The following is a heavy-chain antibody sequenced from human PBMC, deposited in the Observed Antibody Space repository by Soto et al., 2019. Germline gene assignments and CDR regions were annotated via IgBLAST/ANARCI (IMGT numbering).Heavy chain of an antibody. Sequence: VGSLRLSCAASGFTFSSYAMHWVRQAPGKGLEWVAVISYDGSNKYYADSVKGRFTISRDNSKSTLYLQMNSLRAEDTAVYYCARDRARTGYSSASPGYWGQGTLVTVSS. CDR2: ISYDGSNK. D-gene: IGHD6-19*01. V-gene: IGHV3-30-3*01. J-gene: IGHJ4*02. CDR1: GFTFSSYA. CDR3: ARDRARTGYSSASPGY.